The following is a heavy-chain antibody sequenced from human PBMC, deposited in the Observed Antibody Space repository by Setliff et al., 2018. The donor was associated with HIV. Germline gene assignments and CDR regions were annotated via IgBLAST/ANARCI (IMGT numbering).Heavy chain of an antibody. CDR1: GYSLTSYS. D-gene: IGHD3-3*01. CDR3: TRDHTPPPNYDFWSGQIDLRNIFYYMDV. V-gene: IGHV7-4-1*01. CDR2: INTNTGNP. Sequence: ASVKVSCKASGYSLTSYSINWVRQAPGQGLEWMGYINTNTGNPTYAQGFTGRFVFSVDTPVNTAYLQIFSLKAEDTAVYYCTRDHTPPPNYDFWSGQIDLRNIFYYMDVWGTGSPVTVSS. J-gene: IGHJ6*03.